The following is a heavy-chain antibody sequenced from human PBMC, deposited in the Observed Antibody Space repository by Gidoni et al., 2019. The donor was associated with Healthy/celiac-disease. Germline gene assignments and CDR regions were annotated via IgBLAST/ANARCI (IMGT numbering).Heavy chain of an antibody. V-gene: IGHV4-39*01. Sequence: QLQLQESGPGLVKPSETLSLTCTVSGGSISSSSYYWGWIRQPPGKGLEWIGSIYYSGSTYYNPSLKSRVTISVDTSKNQFSLKLSSVTAADTAVYYCARQYYYDSSGYFPDWGHMPKKSEDYWGQGTLVTVSS. CDR3: ARQYYYDSSGYFPDWGHMPKKSEDY. CDR2: IYYSGST. CDR1: GGSISSSSYY. D-gene: IGHD3-22*01. J-gene: IGHJ4*02.